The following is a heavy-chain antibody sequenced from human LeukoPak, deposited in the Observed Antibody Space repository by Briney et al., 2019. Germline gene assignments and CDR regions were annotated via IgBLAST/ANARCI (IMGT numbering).Heavy chain of an antibody. CDR3: ARKPYDRSGYSYD. D-gene: IGHD3-22*01. Sequence: GGSLRLSXAASGFTFSTYTMNWVRQAPGKGLEWVSSISSSSSYIYYADSVKGRFTISRDNAKNSLYLQMNSLRAEDTAVYYCARKPYDRSGYSYDWGQGTLVTVSS. CDR2: ISSSSSYI. J-gene: IGHJ4*02. CDR1: GFTFSTYT. V-gene: IGHV3-21*01.